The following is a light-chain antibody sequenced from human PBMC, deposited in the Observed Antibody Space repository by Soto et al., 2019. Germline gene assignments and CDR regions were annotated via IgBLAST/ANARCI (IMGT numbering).Light chain of an antibody. V-gene: IGKV3-15*01. J-gene: IGKJ2*01. CDR1: QSVSNN. CDR2: GAS. Sequence: EIVMTQSPATLSVSPGERATLSCRASQSVSNNLAWYQQRPGQAPRLLIHGASTRATGIPARFGGSGSGTEFTLTISSLQSEDFALYYCHQYDAWPPGYTFGQGNKLEI. CDR3: HQYDAWPPGYT.